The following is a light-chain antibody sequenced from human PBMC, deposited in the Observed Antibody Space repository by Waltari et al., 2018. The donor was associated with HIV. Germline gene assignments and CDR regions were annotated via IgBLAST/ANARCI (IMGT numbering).Light chain of an antibody. J-gene: IGLJ2*01. Sequence: QSVLTQPPSASGTPGQRVTISCSGSNSNIGSNTVNWYQQLPGTAPNLLIYSNNQRPSGVPDRFAGSKSGTSASLAISGLQSEDEADYYCAAWDDSLNGVVFGGGTKLTVL. CDR3: AAWDDSLNGVV. CDR2: SNN. V-gene: IGLV1-44*01. CDR1: NSNIGSNT.